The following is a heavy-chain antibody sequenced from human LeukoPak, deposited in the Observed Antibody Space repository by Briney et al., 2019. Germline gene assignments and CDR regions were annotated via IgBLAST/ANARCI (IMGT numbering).Heavy chain of an antibody. J-gene: IGHJ4*02. D-gene: IGHD3-10*01. CDR2: IGSTSI. Sequence: GSLRLSCAASGFSTSTYSMGWVRQAPGKGLEWVSYIGSTSIYADSVKGRFTISRDNAKNSLFLQMNSLRAEDTAVYYCARDGPPVGAGDFDYWGQGTPVTVSS. CDR3: ARDGPPVGAGDFDY. V-gene: IGHV3-48*01. CDR1: GFSTSTYS.